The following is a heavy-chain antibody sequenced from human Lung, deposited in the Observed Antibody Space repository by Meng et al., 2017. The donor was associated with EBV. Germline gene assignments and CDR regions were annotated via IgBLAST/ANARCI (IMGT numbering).Heavy chain of an antibody. CDR2: INYSGIT. Sequence: QVQLRQGGAGLLKPSGNLSLTCGVFGRSLRSSYWSWIRQPPGKGLEWIGQINYSGITNYNPSLKSRVTISVDTSKNQFSLSLNSVTAADTAVYYCARGGTSSAPFDYWGQGTLVTVSS. CDR3: ARGGTSSAPFDY. J-gene: IGHJ4*02. D-gene: IGHD2-2*01. CDR1: GRSLRSSY. V-gene: IGHV4-34*01.